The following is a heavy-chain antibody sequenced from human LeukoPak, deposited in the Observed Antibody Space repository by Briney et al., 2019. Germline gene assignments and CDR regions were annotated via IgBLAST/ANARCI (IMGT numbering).Heavy chain of an antibody. CDR1: GYAFTGYY. J-gene: IGHJ5*02. CDR2: INPNSGGT. D-gene: IGHD6-19*01. Sequence: ASVKVSCKASGYAFTGYYIHWVRQAPGQGLEWMGWINPNSGGTKYAQRFQGRVTMTRDTSITTAYMGLSRLRSDDTAVYYCAKGRVVAGSKSLTYHWFDPWGQGILVTVSS. CDR3: AKGRVVAGSKSLTYHWFDP. V-gene: IGHV1-2*02.